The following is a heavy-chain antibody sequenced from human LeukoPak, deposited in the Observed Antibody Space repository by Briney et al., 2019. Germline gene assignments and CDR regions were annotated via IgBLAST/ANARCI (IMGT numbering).Heavy chain of an antibody. CDR3: ARGGGQQLNYYYDGMDV. CDR2: ISAYNGNT. V-gene: IGHV1-18*01. CDR1: AYTFTSYG. D-gene: IGHD6-13*01. J-gene: IGHJ6*02. Sequence: ASVKLSCKASAYTFTSYGISRVRQAPGQGLERMGWISAYNGNTNYAQKLQGRVTMTTATSTTTANMELRSMRTDDAAVYYCARGGGQQLNYYYDGMDVWGQGTTVTVSS.